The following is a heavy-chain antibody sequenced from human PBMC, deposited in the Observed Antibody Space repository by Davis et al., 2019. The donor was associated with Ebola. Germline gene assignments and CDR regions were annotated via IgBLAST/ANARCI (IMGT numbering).Heavy chain of an antibody. CDR2: INHSGST. CDR1: GGSFSGYY. CDR3: AGPLSYLGMDV. V-gene: IGHV4-34*01. Sequence: MPSETLSLTCAVYGGSFSGYYWSWIRQPPGKGLEWIGEINHSGSTNYNPSLKSRVTISVDTSKNPFSLTLSSVTAADTAVYYGAGPLSYLGMDVWGKGTTVTVSS. D-gene: IGHD1-26*01. J-gene: IGHJ6*04.